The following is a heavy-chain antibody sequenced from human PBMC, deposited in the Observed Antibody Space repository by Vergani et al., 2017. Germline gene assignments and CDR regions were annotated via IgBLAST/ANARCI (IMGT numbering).Heavy chain of an antibody. CDR1: GFTFSSYS. CDR2: ISSSSSYI. V-gene: IGHV3-21*04. D-gene: IGHD6-19*01. CDR3: ARASGYSSGWYPPHDY. Sequence: VQLEESGGGLVKPGGSLRLSCAASGFTFSSYSMNWVRQAPGKGLEWVSSISSSSSYIYYADSVKGRFTISRDNAKNSLYLQMNSLRAEDTALYYCARASGYSSGWYPPHDYWGQGTLVTVSS. J-gene: IGHJ4*02.